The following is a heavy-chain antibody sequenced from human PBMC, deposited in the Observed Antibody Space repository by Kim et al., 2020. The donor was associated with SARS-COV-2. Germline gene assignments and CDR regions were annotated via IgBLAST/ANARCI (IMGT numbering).Heavy chain of an antibody. Sequence: GGSLRLSCAASGFTFSSYEMNWVRQAPGKGLEWVSYISSSGSTIYYADSVKGRFTISRDNAKNSLYLQMNSLRAEDTAVYYCARDLGDFWSGYHFDYWGQGTLVTVSS. J-gene: IGHJ4*02. CDR1: GFTFSSYE. CDR3: ARDLGDFWSGYHFDY. V-gene: IGHV3-48*03. D-gene: IGHD3-3*01. CDR2: ISSSGSTI.